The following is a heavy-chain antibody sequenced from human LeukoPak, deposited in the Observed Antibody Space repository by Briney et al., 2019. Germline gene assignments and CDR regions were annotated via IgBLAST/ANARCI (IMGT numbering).Heavy chain of an antibody. V-gene: IGHV3-23*01. D-gene: IGHD1-20*01. CDR2: ISGSGGST. CDR3: AKAIGYNWNYFDN. J-gene: IGHJ4*02. Sequence: GGSLRLSCAVSGFTFSSHAMSWVRQAPGKGLEXXXXISGSGGSTYYADSVKGRFTISRDNSKNTLYLQMNSLRAEDTAVYYCAKAIGYNWNYFDNWGQGTLVTVSS. CDR1: GFTFSSHA.